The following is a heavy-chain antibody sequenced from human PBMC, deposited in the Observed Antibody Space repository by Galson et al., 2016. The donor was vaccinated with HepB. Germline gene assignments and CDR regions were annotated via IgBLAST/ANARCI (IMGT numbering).Heavy chain of an antibody. CDR2: IYSGGGT. CDR3: AKDPTFRRDGFPGPNFS. V-gene: IGHV3-53*01. J-gene: IGHJ5*02. Sequence: SLRLSCAASGFTVSSNYMSWVRQAPGKGLKWVSVIYSGGGTYYADSVKGRFTISRDNSKNTPYLQMNSLRAEDTAIYYCAKDPTFRRDGFPGPNFSWGQGTLVTVSS. CDR1: GFTVSSNY. D-gene: IGHD5-24*01.